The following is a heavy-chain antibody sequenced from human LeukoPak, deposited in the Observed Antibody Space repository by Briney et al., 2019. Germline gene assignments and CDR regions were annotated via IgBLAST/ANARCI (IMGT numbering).Heavy chain of an antibody. CDR1: GYTLTELS. J-gene: IGHJ5*02. V-gene: IGHV1-24*01. D-gene: IGHD6-13*01. CDR3: APKAGYSSSLRGWFDP. Sequence: ASVKVSCKVSGYTLTELSMHWVRQAPGKGLEWMGGFDPEDGETIYAQRFQGRVTMTEDTSTDTAYMELSSLRSEDTAVYYCAPKAGYSSSLRGWFDPWGQGTLVTVSS. CDR2: FDPEDGET.